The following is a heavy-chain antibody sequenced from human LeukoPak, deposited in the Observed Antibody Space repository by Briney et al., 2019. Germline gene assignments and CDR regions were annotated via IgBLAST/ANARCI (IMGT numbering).Heavy chain of an antibody. CDR3: ARGVRWFDP. J-gene: IGHJ5*02. CDR2: IQQDGGET. D-gene: IGHD3-10*01. Sequence: GGSLRLSCAASGFTFRSHWMTWVRQVPGKGLEWVAKIQQDGGETYYVDSVTGRFTISRDNAKNSLYLQMSSLKVEDTAVYYCARGVRWFDPWGQGTLVTVSS. V-gene: IGHV3-7*01. CDR1: GFTFRSHW.